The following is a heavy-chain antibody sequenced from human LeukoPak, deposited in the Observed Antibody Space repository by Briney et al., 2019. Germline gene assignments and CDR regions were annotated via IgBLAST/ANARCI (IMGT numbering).Heavy chain of an antibody. V-gene: IGHV3-23*01. CDR1: GFTFSSYP. D-gene: IGHD6-19*01. CDR2: ISGSGGDT. J-gene: IGHJ4*02. Sequence: QPGGSLRLSCAASGFTFSSYPMSWVRQAPGKGLGWVSAISGSGGDTYYADSVKGRFTISRDNSKNTLYLQMNSRRAEDTALYYCATRSGWYPKYFDYWGQGTLVTVSS. CDR3: ATRSGWYPKYFDY.